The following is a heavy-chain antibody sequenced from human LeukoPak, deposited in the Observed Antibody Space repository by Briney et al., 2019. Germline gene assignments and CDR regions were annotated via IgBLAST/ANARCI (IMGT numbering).Heavy chain of an antibody. CDR2: INWNGGSR. CDR3: ARDRCSSTSCYNTPNWFDP. J-gene: IGHJ5*02. V-gene: IGHV3-20*01. Sequence: GGSLSLSCAASGFKFDDYGMSWVRQVPGKGLEWVSGINWNGGSRGYADSVKGRFTISRDNAKNSVYLQMNSLRSEDTAFYHCARDRCSSTSCYNTPNWFDPWGQEPWSPSPQ. D-gene: IGHD2-2*02. CDR1: GFKFDDYG.